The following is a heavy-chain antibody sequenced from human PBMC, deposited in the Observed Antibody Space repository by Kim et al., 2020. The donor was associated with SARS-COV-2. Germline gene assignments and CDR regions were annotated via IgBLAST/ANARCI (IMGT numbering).Heavy chain of an antibody. J-gene: IGHJ6*02. CDR1: GFTFSSYG. D-gene: IGHD2-15*01. V-gene: IGHV3-30*18. Sequence: GGSLRLSCAASGFTFSSYGMHWVRQAPGKGLEWVAVISYDGSNKYYADSVKGRFTISRDNSKNTLYLQMNSLRAEDTAVYYCAKDGGPIKKYYYYGMNVWGQGPTVTVSS. CDR3: AKDGGPIKKYYYYGMNV. CDR2: ISYDGSNK.